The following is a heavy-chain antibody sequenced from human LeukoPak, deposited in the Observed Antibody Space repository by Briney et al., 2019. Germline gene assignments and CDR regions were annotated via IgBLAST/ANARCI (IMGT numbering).Heavy chain of an antibody. V-gene: IGHV5-51*01. J-gene: IGHJ4*02. CDR2: IYPGDSDT. D-gene: IGHD5-12*01. CDR3: ARFDLDIVASAFDY. Sequence: GESLKISCMGSGYSFTNYWIGWVRQMPGKGLEWMGVIYPGDSDTRYSPSFQGQVTISVDKSINTAYLQWSSLKASDTAMYYCARFDLDIVASAFDYWGQRTLVTVSS. CDR1: GYSFTNYW.